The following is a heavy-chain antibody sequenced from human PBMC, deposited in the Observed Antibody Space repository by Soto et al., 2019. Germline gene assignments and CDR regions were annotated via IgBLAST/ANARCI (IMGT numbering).Heavy chain of an antibody. J-gene: IGHJ4*02. Sequence: GGSLRLSCAASGFTFSSYSMNWVRQAPGKGLEWVSSISSSISYIYYADSVKGRFTISRDNAKNSLYLQMNSLRAEDTAVYYCARGWMDTAMALDYWGQGTLVTVSS. CDR3: ARGWMDTAMALDY. CDR2: ISSSISYI. D-gene: IGHD5-18*01. V-gene: IGHV3-21*01. CDR1: GFTFSSYS.